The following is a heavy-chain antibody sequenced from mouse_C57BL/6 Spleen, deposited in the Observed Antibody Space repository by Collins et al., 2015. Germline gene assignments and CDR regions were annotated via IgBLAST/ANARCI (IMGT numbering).Heavy chain of an antibody. CDR1: YT. J-gene: IGHJ2*01. Sequence: YTMNWVKQSHGKNLEWIGLINPYNGGTSYNQKFKGRATLTVDKSSSTAYMELLSLTSEDSAVYYCATGLDYWGQGTTLTVSS. CDR2: INPYNGGT. V-gene: IGHV1-26*01. D-gene: IGHD4-1*01. CDR3: ATGLDY.